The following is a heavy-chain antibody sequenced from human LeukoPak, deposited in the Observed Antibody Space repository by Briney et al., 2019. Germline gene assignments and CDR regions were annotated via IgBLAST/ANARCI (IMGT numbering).Heavy chain of an antibody. J-gene: IGHJ6*02. Sequence: KAGGSLRLSCAASGFTFSSYSMNWVRQAPGKGLEWVSSISSSSSYIYYADSVKGRFTISRDNAKNSLYLQMNSLRAEDTAVYYCAKAVVRRGGDYYYGMDVWGQGTTVTVSS. CDR3: AKAVVRRGGDYYYGMDV. CDR1: GFTFSSYS. V-gene: IGHV3-21*04. CDR2: ISSSSSYI. D-gene: IGHD2-2*01.